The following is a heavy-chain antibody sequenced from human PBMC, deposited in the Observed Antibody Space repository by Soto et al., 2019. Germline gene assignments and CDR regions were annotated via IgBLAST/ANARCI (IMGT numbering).Heavy chain of an antibody. CDR2: IYPGDSDT. CDR1: GYSFTNYS. D-gene: IGHD3-9*01. CDR3: ARFLYYAILTGYFPYYYYYGMDV. V-gene: IGHV5-51*01. J-gene: IGHJ6*02. Sequence: PGESLKISCKASGYSFTNYSIGWVRRMPGKGLEWMAIIYPGDSDTRYSPSFQGQVTTAADKSISTAYLQWSSLKASDAAMYYCARFLYYAILTGYFPYYYYYGMDVWGQGTTVTVSS.